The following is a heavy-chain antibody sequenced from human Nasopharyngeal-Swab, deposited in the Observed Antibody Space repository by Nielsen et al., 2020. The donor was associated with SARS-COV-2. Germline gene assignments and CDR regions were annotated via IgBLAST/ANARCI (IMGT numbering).Heavy chain of an antibody. Sequence: SETLSLTCAVYGGSFSGYYWSWIRQPPGKGLEWIGEINHSGSTNYNPSPKSRVTISVDTSKNQFSLKLSSVTAADTAVYYCAREYYYGSGSYLGYWGQGTLVTVSS. V-gene: IGHV4-34*01. D-gene: IGHD3-10*01. J-gene: IGHJ4*02. CDR2: INHSGST. CDR1: GGSFSGYY. CDR3: AREYYYGSGSYLGY.